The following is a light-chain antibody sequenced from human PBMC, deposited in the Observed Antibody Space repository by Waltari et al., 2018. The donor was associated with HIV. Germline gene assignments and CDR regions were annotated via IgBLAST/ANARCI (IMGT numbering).Light chain of an antibody. CDR3: AAWDDSLSGRV. CDR2: RNN. V-gene: IGLV1-47*01. CDR1: SSNIGSNY. Sequence: QSVLTQPPSASGTPGQRVTISCSGSSSNIGSNYVYCYQQRPGTAPKLLIYRNNRRPSGVPDRFSGSKSGTSASLAISGLRSEDEADYYCAAWDDSLSGRVFGGGTKLTVL. J-gene: IGLJ3*02.